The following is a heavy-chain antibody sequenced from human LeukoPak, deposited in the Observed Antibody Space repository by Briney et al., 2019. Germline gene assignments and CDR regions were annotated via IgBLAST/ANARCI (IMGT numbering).Heavy chain of an antibody. CDR2: IYYSGST. D-gene: IGHD4-17*01. J-gene: IGHJ6*02. Sequence: PSQTLSLTCSVSGGTISSGDYYWSSIRQPPGKGLEWIGYIYYSGSTYYNPSLKSRVTISVDTSKNQFSLKLSSVTAADTAVYYCARVTATTVTTSVYYYGMDVWGQGTTVTVSS. CDR3: ARVTATTVTTSVYYYGMDV. CDR1: GGTISSGDYY. V-gene: IGHV4-30-4*01.